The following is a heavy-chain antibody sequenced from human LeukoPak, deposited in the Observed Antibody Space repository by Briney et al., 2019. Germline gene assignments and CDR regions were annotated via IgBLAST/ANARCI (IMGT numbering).Heavy chain of an antibody. Sequence: GASVKVSCKASGYSFTEYVMHWVRQAPGQRLEWMGWINAGSGNTKYSQDFQGRVTITRDTSASTAYMELSSLRSEDMAVYYCARRAGAYSHPYDYWGQGTLVTVSS. CDR1: GYSFTEYV. CDR3: ARRAGAYSHPYDY. CDR2: INAGSGNT. V-gene: IGHV1-3*03. J-gene: IGHJ4*02. D-gene: IGHD4/OR15-4a*01.